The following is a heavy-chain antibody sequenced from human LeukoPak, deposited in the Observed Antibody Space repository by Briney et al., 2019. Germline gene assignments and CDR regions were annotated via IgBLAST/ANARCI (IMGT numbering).Heavy chain of an antibody. CDR2: ISGSGGST. J-gene: IGHJ4*02. CDR1: GFTFSSYA. V-gene: IGHV3-23*01. CDR3: AKDPTMIVVVIPDY. D-gene: IGHD3-22*01. Sequence: GGSLRPSCAASGFTFSSYAMSWVRQAPGKGLGWVSAISGSGGSTYYADSVKGRFTISRDNSKNTLYLQMNSLRAEDTAVYYCAKDPTMIVVVIPDYWGQGTLATVSS.